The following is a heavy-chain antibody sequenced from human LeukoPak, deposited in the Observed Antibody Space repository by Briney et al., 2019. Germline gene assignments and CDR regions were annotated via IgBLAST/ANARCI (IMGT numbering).Heavy chain of an antibody. Sequence: SETLSLTCTVSGGSISSHYWSWIRQPPGKGLEWIGYLYYSGSTNYDPSLKNRVTISLDASKNQFSLRLTSVTAADTAVYYCARVLYDSFDPWGQGTLVTVSS. CDR1: GGSISSHY. V-gene: IGHV4-59*11. CDR2: LYYSGST. CDR3: ARVLYDSFDP. J-gene: IGHJ5*02. D-gene: IGHD2-8*01.